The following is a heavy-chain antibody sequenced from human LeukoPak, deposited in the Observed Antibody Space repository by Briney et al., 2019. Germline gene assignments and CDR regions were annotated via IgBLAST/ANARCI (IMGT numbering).Heavy chain of an antibody. D-gene: IGHD6-6*01. CDR1: GGTFSSYA. Sequence: SVKVSCKASGGTFSSYAISWLRQAPGQGLEWMGGITPIFGKANYAQKFQGRVTITADESTSTAYMELSSLRSEDTAVYYCARGESLVFHYYFDYWGQGTLVTVSS. J-gene: IGHJ4*02. V-gene: IGHV1-69*13. CDR2: ITPIFGKA. CDR3: ARGESLVFHYYFDY.